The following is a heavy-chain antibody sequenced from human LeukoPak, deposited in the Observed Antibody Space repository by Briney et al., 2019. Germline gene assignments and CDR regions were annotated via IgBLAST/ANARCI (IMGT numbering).Heavy chain of an antibody. CDR2: INHSGST. V-gene: IGHV4-34*01. CDR1: GGSFSGYY. D-gene: IGHD3-22*01. Sequence: SETLSLTCAVYGGSFSGYYWSWILQPPGKGLEWIGEINHSGSTNYNPSLKSRVTISVDTSKNQFSLKLSSVTAADTAVYYCARRHYYDSSEDYWGQGTLVTVSS. CDR3: ARRHYYDSSEDY. J-gene: IGHJ4*02.